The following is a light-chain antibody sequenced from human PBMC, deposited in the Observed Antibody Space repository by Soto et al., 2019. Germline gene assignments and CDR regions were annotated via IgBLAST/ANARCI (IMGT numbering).Light chain of an antibody. CDR1: QSISVW. J-gene: IGKJ2*01. Sequence: QMTQSPSTLSASVGDRVTITCRASQSISVWLAWYQQKPGKAPTLLISKASSLESGVPSRFSGSGSGTEFTLTISSLQPDDFATYYCQQYYRYLTFGQGTKVDIK. CDR2: KAS. CDR3: QQYYRYLT. V-gene: IGKV1-5*03.